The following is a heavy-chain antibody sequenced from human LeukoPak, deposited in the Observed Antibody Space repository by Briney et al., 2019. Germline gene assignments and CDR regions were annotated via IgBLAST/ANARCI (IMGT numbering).Heavy chain of an antibody. CDR2: ISYDGSNK. D-gene: IGHD3-3*01. Sequence: GGSLRLSCAAPGFTFSSYGMHWVRQAPGKGLEWVAVISYDGSNKYYADSVKGRFTISRDNSKNTLYLQMNSLRAEDTAVYYCAKAYYDFWSGYDYWGQGTLVTVSS. CDR1: GFTFSSYG. J-gene: IGHJ4*02. CDR3: AKAYYDFWSGYDY. V-gene: IGHV3-30*18.